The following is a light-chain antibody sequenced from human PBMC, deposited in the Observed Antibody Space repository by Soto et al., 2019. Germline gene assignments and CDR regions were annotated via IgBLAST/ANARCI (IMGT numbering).Light chain of an antibody. CDR3: SSFEASNNLL. Sequence: QSVLTQPPSASGSPGQSVTISCTGTSSDVGGYNYVSWYQQHPGKAPKLMIYEVSKRPSGVPDRFSGSKSGNTASLTVSGLEVEDEADYYCSSFEASNNLLFGGGTKLTVL. CDR1: SSDVGGYNY. J-gene: IGLJ2*01. CDR2: EVS. V-gene: IGLV2-8*01.